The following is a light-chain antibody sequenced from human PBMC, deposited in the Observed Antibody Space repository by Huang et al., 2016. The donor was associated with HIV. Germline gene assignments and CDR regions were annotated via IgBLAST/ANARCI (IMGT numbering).Light chain of an antibody. V-gene: IGKV3-15*01. CDR3: QHYNDWPPWT. CDR1: QSLNSN. J-gene: IGKJ1*01. Sequence: EIVMTQSPATLSVSPGERATLSCRASQSLNSNLAWYQQKPCQAPRLFIYGASTRATGIPARFSGSGSGTEFTLTISSLQTEDCAVYYCQHYNDWPPWTFGQGTKVEIK. CDR2: GAS.